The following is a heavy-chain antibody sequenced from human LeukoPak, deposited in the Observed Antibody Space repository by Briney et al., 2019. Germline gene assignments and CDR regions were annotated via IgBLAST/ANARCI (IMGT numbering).Heavy chain of an antibody. D-gene: IGHD4-17*01. CDR1: GFTFSSYA. J-gene: IGHJ4*02. CDR3: AKVRPTDDYEDYAYFDC. CDR2: ISGGGGST. Sequence: QPGGSLRLSCAASGFTFSSYAMSWVRQAPGKGLEWVSGISGGGGSTYYADSVKGRFTISRDNSKNTLYLQLNDLRAEDTAVYYCAKVRPTDDYEDYAYFDCWGQGTLVTVSS. V-gene: IGHV3-23*01.